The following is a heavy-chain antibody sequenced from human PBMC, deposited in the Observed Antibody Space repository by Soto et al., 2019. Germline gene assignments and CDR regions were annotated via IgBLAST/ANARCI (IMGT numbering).Heavy chain of an antibody. Sequence: GGSLRLSCVASGITFGSRAMHWVRQAPGKGLEWVSSISTSIDATYYADSVKGRFTISRDDSKNTLYLQMNTLRAEDSAVYYCAKDRTVAARNFDYWGQGTQVTVSS. D-gene: IGHD6-6*01. V-gene: IGHV3-23*01. CDR2: ISTSIDAT. CDR1: GITFGSRA. J-gene: IGHJ4*02. CDR3: AKDRTVAARNFDY.